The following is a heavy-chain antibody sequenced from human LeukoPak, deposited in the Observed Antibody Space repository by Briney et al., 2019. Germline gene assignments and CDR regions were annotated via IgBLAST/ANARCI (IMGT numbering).Heavy chain of an antibody. CDR2: INHSGST. J-gene: IGHJ3*02. CDR1: GGSFSGYY. D-gene: IGHD3-10*01. V-gene: IGHV4-34*01. Sequence: SETLSLTCAVYGGSFSGYYWSWIRQPPGKGLEWIGEINHSGSTNYNPSLKSRVTISVDTSKNQFSLKLGSVTAADTAVYYCARGQRITMVRGVAPRGAFDIWGQGTMVTVSS. CDR3: ARGQRITMVRGVAPRGAFDI.